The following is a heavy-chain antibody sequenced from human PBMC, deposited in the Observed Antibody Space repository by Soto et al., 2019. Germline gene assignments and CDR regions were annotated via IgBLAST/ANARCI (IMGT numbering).Heavy chain of an antibody. CDR1: GFTFSSYD. CDR3: ARIRGVRFLIGYYYYGMDV. CDR2: IGTAGDT. V-gene: IGHV3-13*01. Sequence: PGGSLRLSCAASGFTFSSYDMHWVRQATGKGLEWVSAIGTAGDTYYPGSVKGRFTISRESAENSLYLQMNSLRAEDTAVYYCARIRGVRFLIGYYYYGMDVWGQGTTVTVSS. D-gene: IGHD3-3*01. J-gene: IGHJ6*02.